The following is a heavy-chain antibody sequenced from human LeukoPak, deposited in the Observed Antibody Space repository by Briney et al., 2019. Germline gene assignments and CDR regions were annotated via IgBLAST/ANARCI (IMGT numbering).Heavy chain of an antibody. CDR3: ARGWSGYIYYYGMDV. Sequence: GASVKVSCKASGYTFTSYDINWVRQATGQGLEWMGWINPYNDHTGYAQKFQGRVTMTRNTSIGTAYMELSSLRSDDTAGYYCARGWSGYIYYYGMDVGGQGTTVTVPS. V-gene: IGHV1-8*01. D-gene: IGHD3-3*01. CDR2: INPYNDHT. J-gene: IGHJ6*02. CDR1: GYTFTSYD.